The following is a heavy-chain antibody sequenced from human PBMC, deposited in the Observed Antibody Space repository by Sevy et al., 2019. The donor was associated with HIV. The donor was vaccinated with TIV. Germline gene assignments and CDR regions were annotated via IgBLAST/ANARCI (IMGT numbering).Heavy chain of an antibody. CDR1: GCTFSNFC. CDR3: ENDVAGNGRRYFDF. Sequence: GGSLRLSCTASGCTFSNFCMHWVRQVPGKGLEWVTFIRYDGNGKYYAASVNGRITISRDDSKNTLYLQTDSLRPEATAIYYCENDVAGNGRRYFDFWGQGALVTVSS. CDR2: IRYDGNGK. J-gene: IGHJ4*02. D-gene: IGHD2-15*01. V-gene: IGHV3-30*02.